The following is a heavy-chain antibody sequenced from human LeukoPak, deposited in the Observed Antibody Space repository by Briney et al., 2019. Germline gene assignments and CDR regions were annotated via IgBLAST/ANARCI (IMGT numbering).Heavy chain of an antibody. CDR1: GYTFTGYY. Sequence: GASVKVSCKASGYTFTGYYMHWLRQAPGQGLEWMGWINPNSGCPNYAQQLQGRVTMTRDTSISTAYMELSRLRSDDTAVYYCARGPGGDIVVECYFDYWGQGTLVTVSS. D-gene: IGHD2-15*01. V-gene: IGHV1-2*02. CDR3: ARGPGGDIVVECYFDY. J-gene: IGHJ4*02. CDR2: INPNSGCP.